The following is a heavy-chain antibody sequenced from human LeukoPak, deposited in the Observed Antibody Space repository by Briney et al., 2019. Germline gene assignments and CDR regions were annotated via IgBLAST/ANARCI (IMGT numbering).Heavy chain of an antibody. CDR2: ISGTDDYI. Sequence: GGSLRLSCAASGYTFSRYAMSWVRQAPGKRLEWVSTISGTDDYIYYANSVKGRFTISRDDSKNTLYLQMNSLRVEDTAVYYCASDYPFYYYYMYVWGKGTTVTVSS. V-gene: IGHV3-23*01. J-gene: IGHJ6*03. D-gene: IGHD4-11*01. CDR3: ASDYPFYYYYMYV. CDR1: GYTFSRYA.